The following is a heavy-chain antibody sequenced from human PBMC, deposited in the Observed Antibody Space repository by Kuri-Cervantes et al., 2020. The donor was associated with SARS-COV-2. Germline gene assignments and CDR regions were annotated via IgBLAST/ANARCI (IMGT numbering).Heavy chain of an antibody. Sequence: GGSLRLSCAASGFTFSSYGMHWVRQAPGKGLEWVAFIRYDGSNKYYADSVKGRFTISRDNSKNTLYLQMNSLRAEDTAVYYCAREGAEVGYCSNWGQGTLVTVSS. CDR2: IRYDGSNK. CDR3: AREGAEVGYCSN. V-gene: IGHV3-30*02. D-gene: IGHD2-2*01. J-gene: IGHJ4*02. CDR1: GFTFSSYG.